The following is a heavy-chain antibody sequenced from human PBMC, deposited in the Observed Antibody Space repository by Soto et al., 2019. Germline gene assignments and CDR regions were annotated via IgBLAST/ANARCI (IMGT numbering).Heavy chain of an antibody. Sequence: QVQLVESGGGVVQPGRSLRLSCAASGFTFSSYAMHWVRQAPGKGLEWVAVISYDGSNKYYADSVKGRFTIYRDKSKNTLYLQMNSRRAEDTAVYYCAITVRFLEWLPPTYYFYGMDVWGQGTTVTVFS. J-gene: IGHJ6*02. CDR3: AITVRFLEWLPPTYYFYGMDV. CDR2: ISYDGSNK. CDR1: GFTFSSYA. D-gene: IGHD3-3*01. V-gene: IGHV3-30-3*01.